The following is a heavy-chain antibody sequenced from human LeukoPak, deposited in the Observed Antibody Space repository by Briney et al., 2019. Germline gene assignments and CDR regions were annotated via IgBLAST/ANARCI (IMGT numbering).Heavy chain of an antibody. CDR2: ISSSGSAI. CDR1: GFIFSSYS. D-gene: IGHD2-15*01. V-gene: IGHV3-48*01. CDR3: VRVKGSYFDY. Sequence: GGSLRLSCAASGFIFSSYSINWVRQAPGKGLEWVSYISSSGSAIYYVDSVKGRFTVSRDNAKNSLFLQMNSPRAEDTAVYYCVRVKGSYFDYWGQGALVTVSS. J-gene: IGHJ4*02.